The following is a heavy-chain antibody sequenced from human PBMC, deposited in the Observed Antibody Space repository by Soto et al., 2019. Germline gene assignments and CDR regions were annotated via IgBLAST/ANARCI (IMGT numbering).Heavy chain of an antibody. CDR3: ASYGSGSYKYFDL. J-gene: IGHJ2*01. D-gene: IGHD3-10*01. CDR1: GGSISSSSYY. Sequence: QLLESGPGLVKPSETLSLTCTVSGGSISSSSYYWGWIRQPPGKGLEWIGSIYYSGSTYYNPSLKSRVTISVDTSKNQFSLKLSSVTAADTAVYYCASYGSGSYKYFDLWGRGTLVTVSS. V-gene: IGHV4-39*01. CDR2: IYYSGST.